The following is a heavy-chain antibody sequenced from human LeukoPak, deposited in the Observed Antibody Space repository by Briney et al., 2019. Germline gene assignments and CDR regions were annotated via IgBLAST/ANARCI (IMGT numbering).Heavy chain of an antibody. J-gene: IGHJ6*02. CDR1: GYTLTELS. V-gene: IGHV1-24*01. CDR3: ATETLARYCSRGSCTDYGIDV. Sequence: GSVTVSCKVSGYTLTELSMHWVRQARGKGGEWMGGFYPEDGETIYAQKFRGRVTITEDRSTDTAYMELSSLRSEDTAVYYCATETLARYCSRGSCTDYGIDVWGQGTTVTVSS. D-gene: IGHD2-15*01. CDR2: FYPEDGET.